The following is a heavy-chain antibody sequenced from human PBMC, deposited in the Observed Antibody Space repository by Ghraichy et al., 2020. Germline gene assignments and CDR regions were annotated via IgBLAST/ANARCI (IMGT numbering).Heavy chain of an antibody. V-gene: IGHV3-33*01. CDR3: ARDQGSSWSNLKYNWFDP. CDR1: GFTFSSYG. CDR2: IWYDGSNK. J-gene: IGHJ5*02. Sequence: GGSLRLSCAASGFTFSSYGMHWVRQAPGKGLEWVAVIWYDGSNKYYADSVKGRFTISRDNSKNTLYLQMNSLRAEDTAVYYCARDQGSSWSNLKYNWFDPWGQGTLVTVSS. D-gene: IGHD6-13*01.